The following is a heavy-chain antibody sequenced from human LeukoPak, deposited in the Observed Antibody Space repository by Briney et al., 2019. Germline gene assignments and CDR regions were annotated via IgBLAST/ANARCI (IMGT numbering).Heavy chain of an antibody. CDR3: ARDSRRRYCSSTSCSKYYFDY. CDR2: IWYDGSNK. V-gene: IGHV3-33*08. D-gene: IGHD2-2*01. Sequence: PGGSLRLSCAASGFTFSGYGMHWVRQAPGKGLEWVAVIWYDGSNKYYADSVKGRFTISRDNSKNTLYLQMNSLRAEDTAVYYCARDSRRRYCSSTSCSKYYFDYWGQGTLVTVSS. CDR1: GFTFSGYG. J-gene: IGHJ4*02.